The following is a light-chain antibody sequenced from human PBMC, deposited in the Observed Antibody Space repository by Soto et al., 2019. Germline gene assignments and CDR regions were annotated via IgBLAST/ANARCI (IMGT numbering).Light chain of an antibody. Sequence: QSALTQPPSASGSPGQSVTISCTGTSSDVGSYNLVSWYQQHPGKAPKLMIYEVNKRPSGVPYRFSGSKSGNTASLTVSGLQEDDEDEYYCCSYAGSNNLVVFGAGTKVTVL. CDR3: CSYAGSNNLVV. V-gene: IGLV2-8*01. CDR1: SSDVGSYNL. J-gene: IGLJ2*01. CDR2: EVN.